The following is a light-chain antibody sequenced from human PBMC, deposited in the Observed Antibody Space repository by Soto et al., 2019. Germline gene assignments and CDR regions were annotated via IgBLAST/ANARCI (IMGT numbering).Light chain of an antibody. CDR3: QSYDSSLSWV. CDR2: GNS. J-gene: IGLJ3*02. Sequence: QSVLTQPPSVSGAPGQRVTISCTGSSSNIGAGYDVHWYQQLPGTAPKLLIYGNSNRPSGVPDRFSGSKSGTSASLAITGLQGEDGADYYCQSYDSSLSWVFGGGTKLTVL. V-gene: IGLV1-40*01. CDR1: SSNIGAGYD.